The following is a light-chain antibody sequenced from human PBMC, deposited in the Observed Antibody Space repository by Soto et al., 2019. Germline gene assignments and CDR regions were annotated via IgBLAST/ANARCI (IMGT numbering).Light chain of an antibody. CDR2: GNI. Sequence: VPTQPPSVSSAPGQRVTISSTGSSSNIGAGYDVHWYQQLPGTAPKLLIYGNINRPSGVPDRSSCSKSGTSASLAITGLQAEDEADYYCQSYDSSVSGYVFATGTNVTVL. J-gene: IGLJ1*01. CDR1: SSNIGAGYD. V-gene: IGLV1-40*01. CDR3: QSYDSSVSGYV.